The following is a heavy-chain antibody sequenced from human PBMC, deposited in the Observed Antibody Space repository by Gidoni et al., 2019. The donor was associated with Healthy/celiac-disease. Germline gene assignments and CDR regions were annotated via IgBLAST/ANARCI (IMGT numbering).Heavy chain of an antibody. CDR2: IWYDGSNK. CDR1: GFTFSSYG. CDR3: ARVADYYWYFDL. D-gene: IGHD4-17*01. Sequence: QVQLVESGGGVVQPGRSLRLYCAASGFTFSSYGMHWVRQAPGKGLEWVAGIWYDGSNKYYADSVKGRFTISRDNSKNTLYLQMNSLRAEDTAVYYCARVADYYWYFDLWGRGTLVTVSS. V-gene: IGHV3-33*01. J-gene: IGHJ2*01.